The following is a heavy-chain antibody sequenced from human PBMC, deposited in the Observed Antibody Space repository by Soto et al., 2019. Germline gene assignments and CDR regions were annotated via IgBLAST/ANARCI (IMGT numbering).Heavy chain of an antibody. D-gene: IGHD2-21*01. Sequence: PGGSLRLSCAASGFTFSSYAMHWVRQAPGKGLEYVSVITSNGGNTDYASSVKGRFTISRDNSKNKLNHQMDSLRDEDKAVYYCARRIPFGYGMDVWGQGTTVTVSS. CDR3: ARRIPFGYGMDV. V-gene: IGHV3-64*01. CDR2: ITSNGGNT. CDR1: GFTFSSYA. J-gene: IGHJ6*02.